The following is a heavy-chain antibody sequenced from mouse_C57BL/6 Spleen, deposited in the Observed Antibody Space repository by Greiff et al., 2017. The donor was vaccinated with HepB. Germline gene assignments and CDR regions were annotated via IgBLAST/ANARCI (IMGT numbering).Heavy chain of an antibody. Sequence: VQLQQPGAELVRPGTSVKLSCKASGYTFTSYWMHWVKQRPGQGLEWIGVIDPSDSYTNYNQKFKGKATLTVDTSSSTAYMQLSSLTSEDSAVYYCARGAEGDYWGQGTTLTVSS. V-gene: IGHV1-59*01. CDR2: IDPSDSYT. J-gene: IGHJ2*01. CDR3: ARGAEGDY. CDR1: GYTFTSYW.